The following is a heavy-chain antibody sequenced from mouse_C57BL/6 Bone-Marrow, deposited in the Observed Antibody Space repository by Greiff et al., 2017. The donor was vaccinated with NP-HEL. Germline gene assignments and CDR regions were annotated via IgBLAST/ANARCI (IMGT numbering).Heavy chain of an antibody. CDR3: ARHNYGSDY. CDR2: ISGGGGNT. V-gene: IGHV5-9*01. D-gene: IGHD1-2*01. J-gene: IGHJ2*01. Sequence: EVKLMESGGGLVKPGGSLKLSCAASGFTFSSYTMSWVRQTPEKRLEWVATISGGGGNTYYPDSVKGRFTISRDNAKNTLYLQMSSLRSEDTALYYCARHNYGSDYWGQGTTLTVSS. CDR1: GFTFSSYT.